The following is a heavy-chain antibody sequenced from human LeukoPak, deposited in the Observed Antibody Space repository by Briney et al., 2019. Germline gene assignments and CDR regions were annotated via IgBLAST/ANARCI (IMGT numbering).Heavy chain of an antibody. Sequence: ASVKVSCKASGYTFTYNDDNWVRPATAQGLEWMGWMNHGNGDTGYAPRFQGRLAMTADTSIKTAYMGLSGLTSDDTAVYYCARGRSAADWGQGTLVRVSS. D-gene: IGHD2-15*01. CDR3: ARGRSAAD. J-gene: IGHJ4*02. CDR2: MNHGNGDT. CDR1: GYTFTYND. V-gene: IGHV1-8*01.